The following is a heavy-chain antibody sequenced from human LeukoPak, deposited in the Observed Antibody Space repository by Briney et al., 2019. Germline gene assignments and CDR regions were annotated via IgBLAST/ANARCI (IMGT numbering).Heavy chain of an antibody. CDR1: GGTFSSYA. J-gene: IGHJ3*02. V-gene: IGHV1-69*04. Sequence: SVKVSCKASGGTFSSYAISWVRQAPGQGLEWMGRIIPILGIANYAQKFQGRVTITADKSTGTAYMELSSLRSEDTAVYYCALVVVAATLRGDAFDIWGQGTMVTVSS. CDR2: IIPILGIA. CDR3: ALVVVAATLRGDAFDI. D-gene: IGHD2-15*01.